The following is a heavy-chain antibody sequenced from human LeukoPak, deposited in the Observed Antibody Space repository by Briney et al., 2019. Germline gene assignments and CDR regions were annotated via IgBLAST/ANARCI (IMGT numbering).Heavy chain of an antibody. D-gene: IGHD3-9*01. V-gene: IGHV4-59*01. J-gene: IGHJ5*02. CDR3: ARTTPTYYDILTGYYGKFDP. CDR2: IYYSGTT. CDR1: GGSISNSY. Sequence: SETLSLTCNVSGGSISNSYWSWIRQPPGKGLEWIGYIYYSGTTNHNPSLKSRVTISVDTSKNQFSLKVNSVTAADTAVYYCARTTPTYYDILTGYYGKFDPWGQGTPVTVS.